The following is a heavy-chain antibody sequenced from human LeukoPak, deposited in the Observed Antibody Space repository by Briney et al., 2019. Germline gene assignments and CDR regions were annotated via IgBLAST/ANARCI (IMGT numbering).Heavy chain of an antibody. J-gene: IGHJ6*02. D-gene: IGHD4-17*01. Sequence: PGGSLRLSCAASGFTFSSYAMSWVRQAPGKGLGWGSAISGSGGSTYYADSVKGRFTISRDNSKNTLYLQMNSLRAEDTAVYYCAKDSLPHDYGDYYSGMDVWGQGTTVTVSS. CDR1: GFTFSSYA. CDR2: ISGSGGST. V-gene: IGHV3-23*01. CDR3: AKDSLPHDYGDYYSGMDV.